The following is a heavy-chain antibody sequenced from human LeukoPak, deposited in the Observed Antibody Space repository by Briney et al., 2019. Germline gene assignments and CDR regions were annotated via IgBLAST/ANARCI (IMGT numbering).Heavy chain of an antibody. Sequence: EASVKVSCKASAYIFTNYGISCGRQAPGQGLEWMGWISAYNGDTNYAQKLQGRVTMTTDTSTSTAYMELRSLRSDDTAVYYCAVRNRSSWSPFDFWGQGTLVTVSS. CDR2: ISAYNGDT. D-gene: IGHD6-13*01. J-gene: IGHJ4*02. V-gene: IGHV1-18*01. CDR1: AYIFTNYG. CDR3: AVRNRSSWSPFDF.